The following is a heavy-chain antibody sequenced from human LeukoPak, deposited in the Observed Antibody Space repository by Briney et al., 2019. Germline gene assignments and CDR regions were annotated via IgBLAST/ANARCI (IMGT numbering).Heavy chain of an antibody. CDR3: ARVRLTGNGAFDV. Sequence: GGSLRLSCAASGFTVSSNYMSWVRQAPGKGLEWVSVIYSGGSTYFADSVKGRFTISRDNSKNTLYLQMNSLRAEDTAVYHCARVRLTGNGAFDVWGQGTMVTVSS. CDR1: GFTVSSNY. D-gene: IGHD3-10*01. CDR2: IYSGGST. V-gene: IGHV3-66*01. J-gene: IGHJ3*01.